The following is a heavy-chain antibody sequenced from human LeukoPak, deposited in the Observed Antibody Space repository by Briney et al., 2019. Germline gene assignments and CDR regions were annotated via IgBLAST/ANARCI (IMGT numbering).Heavy chain of an antibody. V-gene: IGHV3-15*01. CDR2: IKSKTNGGTT. D-gene: IGHD3-16*01. Sequence: PGGSLRLSCVASGFTFINAWMSWVRQAPGKGLEWVGRIKSKTNGGTTDYAAPVKGRFTISRDDSEDTLYLQMNSLRTEDTAVYYCAKDVAYTFDYGGQGTLVTVSA. CDR1: GFTFINAW. CDR3: AKDVAYTFDY. J-gene: IGHJ4*02.